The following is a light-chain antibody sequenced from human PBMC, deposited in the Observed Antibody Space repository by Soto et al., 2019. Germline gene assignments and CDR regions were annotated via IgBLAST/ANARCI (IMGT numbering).Light chain of an antibody. CDR1: QSVSSSF. Sequence: EIVLTQSPGTLSLSPGERATLSCRASQSVSSSFLAWYQQKPGQAPRLLIHGASTRATGIPDRFSGSGSGTDFTLTISRLEPEDSAVSYCQQYGSSPMYTFGQGTKLEIK. CDR2: GAS. J-gene: IGKJ2*01. CDR3: QQYGSSPMYT. V-gene: IGKV3-20*01.